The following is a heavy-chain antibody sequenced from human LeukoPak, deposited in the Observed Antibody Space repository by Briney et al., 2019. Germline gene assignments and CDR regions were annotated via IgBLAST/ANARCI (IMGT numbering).Heavy chain of an antibody. CDR2: INPSGGST. V-gene: IGHV1-46*01. CDR1: GYTFTSYY. D-gene: IGHD3-9*01. CDR3: ARVSSPHYDILTGYLGY. J-gene: IGHJ4*02. Sequence: GASVKVSCKASGYTFTSYYMHWVRQAPGQGLEWMGIINPSGGSTSYAQKFQGRVTMTRDTSTSTAYMELRSLGSDDTAVYYCARVSSPHYDILTGYLGYWGQGTLVTVSS.